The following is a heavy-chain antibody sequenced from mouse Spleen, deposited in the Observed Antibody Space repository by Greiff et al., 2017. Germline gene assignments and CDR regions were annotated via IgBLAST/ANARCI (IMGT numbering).Heavy chain of an antibody. V-gene: IGHV2-6-7*01. CDR3: AREAGKGYYAMDY. CDR2: IWGDGST. D-gene: IGHD4-1*01. J-gene: IGHJ4*01. CDR1: GFSLTGYG. Sequence: VKVVESGPGLVAPSQSLSITCTVSGFSLTGYGVNWVRQPPGKGLEWLGMIWGDGSTDYNSALKSRLSISKDNSKSQVFLKMNSLQTDDTARYYCAREAGKGYYAMDYWGQGTSVTGSS.